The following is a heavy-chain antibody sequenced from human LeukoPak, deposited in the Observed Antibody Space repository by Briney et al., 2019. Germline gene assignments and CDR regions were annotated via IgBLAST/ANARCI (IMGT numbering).Heavy chain of an antibody. CDR2: INHSEST. CDR3: ARGLAAAGTPLSLTFDY. V-gene: IGHV4-34*01. J-gene: IGHJ4*02. CDR1: GGSFSGYY. D-gene: IGHD6-13*01. Sequence: PSETLSLTCAVYGGSFSGYYWSWIRQPPGKGLEWIGEINHSESTNYNPSLKSRVTISVDTSKNQFSLKLSSVTAADTAVYYCARGLAAAGTPLSLTFDYWGQGTLVTVSS.